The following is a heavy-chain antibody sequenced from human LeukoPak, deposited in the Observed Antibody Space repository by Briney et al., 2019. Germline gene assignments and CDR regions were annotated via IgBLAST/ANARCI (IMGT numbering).Heavy chain of an antibody. V-gene: IGHV3-53*01. D-gene: IGHD6-19*01. CDR3: ARGRFSGPDDY. CDR1: EFSVSSNY. CDR2: IYSGGAT. Sequence: PGGSLRLSCAVSEFSVSSNYMNWVRQAPGKGLGWVSVIYSGGATYYADSVRGRFTISRDNSKNTVSLQMTSLGAEDTAVYYCARGRFSGPDDYWGQGTLVTVSS. J-gene: IGHJ4*02.